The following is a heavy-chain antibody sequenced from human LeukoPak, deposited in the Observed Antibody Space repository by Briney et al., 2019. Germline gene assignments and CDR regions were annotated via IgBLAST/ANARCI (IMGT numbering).Heavy chain of an antibody. CDR2: ISGSGGST. CDR3: AIATRWSHYFDY. V-gene: IGHV3-23*01. Sequence: GSLRLSCAASGFTFSSYAMSWVRQAPGKGLEWVSAISGSGGSTYYADSVKGRFTISRDNAKNSLYLQMNSLRAEDTAVYYCAIATRWSHYFDYWGQGTLVTVSS. J-gene: IGHJ4*02. CDR1: GFTFSSYA. D-gene: IGHD2-15*01.